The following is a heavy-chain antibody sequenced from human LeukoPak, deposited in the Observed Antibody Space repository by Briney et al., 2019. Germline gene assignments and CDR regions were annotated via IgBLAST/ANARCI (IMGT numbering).Heavy chain of an antibody. CDR3: ARPYGSGSYYPFDY. V-gene: IGHV4-4*02. J-gene: IGHJ4*02. CDR2: VHPSEGT. D-gene: IGHD3-10*01. Sequence: PSGTLSLTRAVSGGSVSHSNWWTWVRQSPGKGLEWIGEVHPSEGTNYNPSLKSRVTISLDKSKNQFSLKLSSVTAADTAVYYCARPYGSGSYYPFDYWGQGTLVTVSS. CDR1: GGSVSHSNW.